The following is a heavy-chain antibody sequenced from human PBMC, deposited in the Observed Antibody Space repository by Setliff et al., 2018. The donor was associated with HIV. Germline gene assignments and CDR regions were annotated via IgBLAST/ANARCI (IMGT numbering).Heavy chain of an antibody. D-gene: IGHD1-26*01. V-gene: IGHV4-34*01. Sequence: TSETLSLTCAVYGGYLSEYYWSWIRKAPGKGLEWIGEVNRRGNSNYNPALKSRITVSVDTSKKQFSLKLKSVSAADTGIYYCAREGIVGAAAFDYWGQGTQVTVSS. CDR1: GGYLSEYY. CDR2: VNRRGNS. CDR3: AREGIVGAAAFDY. J-gene: IGHJ4*02.